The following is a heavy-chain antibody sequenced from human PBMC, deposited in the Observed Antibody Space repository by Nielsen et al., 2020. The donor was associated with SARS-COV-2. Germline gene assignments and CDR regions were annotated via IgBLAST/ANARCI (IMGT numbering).Heavy chain of an antibody. V-gene: IGHV3-23*01. CDR1: GLTFSSYA. CDR2: ISGSGGTT. CDR3: AKDRAGATYARFDL. D-gene: IGHD4/OR15-4a*01. J-gene: IGHJ4*02. Sequence: GESLKISCAASGLTFSSYAMSWVRQVPGKGLEWVSAISGSGGTTSYADFVKGRFTISRDNSKNTLYLQMNSLRAEDTAVYYCAKDRAGATYARFDLWGQGTLVAVSS.